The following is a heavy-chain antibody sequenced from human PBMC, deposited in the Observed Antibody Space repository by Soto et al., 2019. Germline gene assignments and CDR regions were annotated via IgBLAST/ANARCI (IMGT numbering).Heavy chain of an antibody. V-gene: IGHV3-66*01. J-gene: IGHJ6*03. D-gene: IGHD3-16*01. Sequence: GGSLRLSCAASGFTVSSNYMSWVRQAPGKGLEWVSVIYSGGSTYYADSVKGRFTISRDNSKNTLYLQMNSLRAEDTAVYYCASLPWGKSAYMDVWGKGTTVTVSS. CDR2: IYSGGST. CDR1: GFTVSSNY. CDR3: ASLPWGKSAYMDV.